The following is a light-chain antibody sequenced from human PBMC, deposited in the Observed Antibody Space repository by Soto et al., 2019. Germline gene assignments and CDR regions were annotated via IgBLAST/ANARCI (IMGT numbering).Light chain of an antibody. CDR1: NSDVGGYNY. V-gene: IGLV2-8*01. J-gene: IGLJ1*01. CDR3: SSYAGSNWYV. Sequence: QSALTQPPSASGSPGQSVTISCTGTNSDVGGYNYVSWYQQYPGKAPKLIIYEVNERPSGVPDRFSSSKSGHTASLTVSGLQTADEADYYCSSYAGSNWYVFGTGTKLTV. CDR2: EVN.